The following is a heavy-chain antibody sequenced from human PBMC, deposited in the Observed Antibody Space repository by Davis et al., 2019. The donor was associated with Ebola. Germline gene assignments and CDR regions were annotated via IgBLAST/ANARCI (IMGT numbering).Heavy chain of an antibody. CDR1: GFTFSSYA. V-gene: IGHV3-23*01. CDR2: ISGSGGST. D-gene: IGHD4-17*01. CDR3: ARGVGTVTTTWPMDFDY. J-gene: IGHJ4*02. Sequence: PGGSLRLSCAASGFTFSSYAMSWVRQAPGKGLEWVSAISGSGGSTYYADSVKGRFTISRDNSKNTLYLQMNSLRAEDTAVYYCARGVGTVTTTWPMDFDYWGQGTLVTVSS.